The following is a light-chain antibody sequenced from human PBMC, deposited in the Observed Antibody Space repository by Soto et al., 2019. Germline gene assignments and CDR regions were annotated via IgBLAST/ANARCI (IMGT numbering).Light chain of an antibody. V-gene: IGLV2-14*01. CDR2: EVN. CDR1: SSDVGGYNY. CDR3: SSYTNNQRV. Sequence: QSALTQPASVSGSPGQSITISCTGTSSDVGGYNYVSWYQQHPGKAPKLMIYEVNNRPSGVSNRFSGSKSGNTASLTISGLQAADEADYFCSSYTNNQRVFGGGTKVTVL. J-gene: IGLJ3*02.